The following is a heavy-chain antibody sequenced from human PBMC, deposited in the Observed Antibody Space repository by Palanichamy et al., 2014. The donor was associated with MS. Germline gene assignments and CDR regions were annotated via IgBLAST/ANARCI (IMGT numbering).Heavy chain of an antibody. CDR1: GFTFSSYW. V-gene: IGHV3-7*03. Sequence: EVQLVESGGGLVQPGGSLRLSCAASGFTFSSYWMSWVRQAPGKGLEWVANIKQDGSEKYYVDSVKGRFTISRDNAKNSLYLQMNSLRAEDTAVYYCARDRVRYYYGMDVWGQGTTVTVPS. CDR2: IKQDGSEK. D-gene: IGHD1-1*01. CDR3: ARDRVRYYYGMDV. J-gene: IGHJ6*02.